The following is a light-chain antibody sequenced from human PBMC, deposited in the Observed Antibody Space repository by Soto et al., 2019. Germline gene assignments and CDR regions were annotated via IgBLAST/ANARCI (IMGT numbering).Light chain of an antibody. J-gene: IGKJ1*01. CDR1: QSVSSY. V-gene: IGKV3-11*01. CDR2: DAS. CDR3: QQRLMT. Sequence: IVLTQSPATLSLSPGQRATLSCRASQSVSSYLAWYQQKPGQAPRLLIYDASSRVAGIPARFRGSGSGTDFTLTISSLEPEDFAVYYCQQRLMTFGQGTMVDIK.